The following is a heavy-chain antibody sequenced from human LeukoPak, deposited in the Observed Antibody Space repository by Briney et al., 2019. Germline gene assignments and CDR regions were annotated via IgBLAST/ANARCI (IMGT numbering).Heavy chain of an antibody. CDR2: ISSSSSYI. J-gene: IGHJ3*02. V-gene: IGHV3-21*01. CDR3: VRDFVVPGIAVAGGAFDI. Sequence: PGGSLRLSCAASGFTVSSYSMNWVRQAPGKGLEWDSSISSSSSYIYYADSVKGRFTISRDNAKNSLYLQMNSLRAEDTAVYYCVRDFVVPGIAVAGGAFDIWGQGTMVTVSS. CDR1: GFTVSSYS. D-gene: IGHD6-19*01.